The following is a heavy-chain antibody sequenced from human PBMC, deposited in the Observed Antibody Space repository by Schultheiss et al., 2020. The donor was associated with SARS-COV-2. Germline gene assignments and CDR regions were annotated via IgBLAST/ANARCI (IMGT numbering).Heavy chain of an antibody. D-gene: IGHD3-22*01. J-gene: IGHJ4*02. CDR3: ARESAQSSYYDSSGYSDY. V-gene: IGHV3-48*04. Sequence: GGSLRLSCAASGFTFSSYSMNWVRQAPGKGLEWVSYISSSGSTIYYADSVKGRFTISRDNAKNSLYLQMNSLRAEDTAVYYCARESAQSSYYDSSGYSDYWGQGTLVTVSS. CDR2: ISSSGSTI. CDR1: GFTFSSYS.